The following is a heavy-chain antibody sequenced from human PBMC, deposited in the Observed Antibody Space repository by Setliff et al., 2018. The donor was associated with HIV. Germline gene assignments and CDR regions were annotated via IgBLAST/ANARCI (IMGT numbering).Heavy chain of an antibody. CDR1: GGSISSYY. D-gene: IGHD6-19*01. Sequence: SETLSLTCTVSGGSISSYYWSWIRQPAGKGLEWIGRIYTSGSTNYSPSLKSRVTMSIDTPKNQFSLKLSSVTAADTAVYYCARDTMRAGIFDYWGQGTLVTVSS. V-gene: IGHV4-4*07. J-gene: IGHJ4*02. CDR2: IYTSGST. CDR3: ARDTMRAGIFDY.